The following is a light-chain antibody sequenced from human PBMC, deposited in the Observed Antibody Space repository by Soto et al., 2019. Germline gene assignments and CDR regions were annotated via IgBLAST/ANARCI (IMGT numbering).Light chain of an antibody. Sequence: DIQMTQSPSTLSASVGDRVTITCRASQSISHWLAWYQQKPGKAPNLLIYTASSLQSGVPSRFSGSGSGTDFTLTINGLQPEDFATYYCQQAASFPITFGQGTRLEIK. V-gene: IGKV1-12*01. CDR3: QQAASFPIT. J-gene: IGKJ5*01. CDR1: QSISHW. CDR2: TAS.